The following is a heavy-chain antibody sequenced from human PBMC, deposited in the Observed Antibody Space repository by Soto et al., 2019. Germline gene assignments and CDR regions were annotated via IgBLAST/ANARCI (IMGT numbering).Heavy chain of an antibody. D-gene: IGHD2-2*01. CDR1: GGTFSSYA. V-gene: IGHV1-69*01. CDR3: AKSQGSSTSLEIYYYYYYGMDV. CDR2: IIPISGTA. Sequence: QVQLVQSGSEVKKPGSSVKISCKASGGTFSSYAISWVRQAPGHGLEWMGGIIPISGTANYAQKFQGRVTITADESTSTAYMELSSLSSEDTAVYYCAKSQGSSTSLEIYYYYYYGMDVWGQGTTVTVSS. J-gene: IGHJ6*02.